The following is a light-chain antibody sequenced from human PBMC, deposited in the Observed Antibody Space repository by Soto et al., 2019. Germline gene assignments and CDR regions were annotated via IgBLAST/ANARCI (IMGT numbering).Light chain of an antibody. J-gene: IGLJ1*01. CDR2: QDS. V-gene: IGLV3-1*01. CDR1: KLGDKY. CDR3: QAWDSSTFYV. Sequence: ELTQPPSVSVSPGQTASITCSGDKLGDKYACWYQQKPGQSPVLVIYQDSKRPSGIPERFSGSNSGNTATLTISGTQAMDEADYYCQAWDSSTFYVFGTGTKLTVL.